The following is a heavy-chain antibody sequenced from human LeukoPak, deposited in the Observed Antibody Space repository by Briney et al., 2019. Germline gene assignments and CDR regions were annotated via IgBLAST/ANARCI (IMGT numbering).Heavy chain of an antibody. J-gene: IGHJ4*02. D-gene: IGHD3-10*01. V-gene: IGHV3-30*03. CDR2: ISYDGSNK. CDR3: ARDGGLLWFGNIAY. Sequence: GGSLRLSCAASGFTFSSYGMHWVRQAPGKGLEWVAVISYDGSNKYYADSVKGRFTISRDNSKNTLYLQMNSLRSDDTAVYYCARDGGLLWFGNIAYWGQGTLVTVSS. CDR1: GFTFSSYG.